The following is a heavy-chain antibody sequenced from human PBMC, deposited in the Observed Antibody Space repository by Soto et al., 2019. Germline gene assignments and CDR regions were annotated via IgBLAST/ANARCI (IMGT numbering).Heavy chain of an antibody. D-gene: IGHD3-22*01. Sequence: QVQLVESGGGVVQPGGYLRLSCAASGFTFSYYGFHWVRQAPGKGLEWVAVMHTGGNEKYYVDSVKGRFTVSRDDSRNMVYLEMSGLRAEDTAEYFCARDADTSGHYSHFDLWGRGALVAAS. J-gene: IGHJ4*02. CDR3: ARDADTSGHYSHFDL. V-gene: IGHV3-33*08. CDR2: MHTGGNEK. CDR1: GFTFSYYG.